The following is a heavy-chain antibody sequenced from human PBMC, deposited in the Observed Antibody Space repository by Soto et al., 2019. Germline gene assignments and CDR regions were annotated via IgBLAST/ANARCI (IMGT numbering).Heavy chain of an antibody. V-gene: IGHV3-23*01. Sequence: GGSLRLSCAVSGFTFSNYAMSWVRQAPGKGLEWVTSISGSGARTYYADSVKGRITTSRDNSKNTLFLQVSSLRAEDTAVYYCAKDRLAGGFDDWGQGTLVTVSS. CDR2: ISGSGART. CDR3: AKDRLAGGFDD. CDR1: GFTFSNYA. D-gene: IGHD3-16*01. J-gene: IGHJ4*02.